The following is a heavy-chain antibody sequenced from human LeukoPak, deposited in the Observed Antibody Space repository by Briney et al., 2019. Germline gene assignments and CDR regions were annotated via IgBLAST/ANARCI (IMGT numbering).Heavy chain of an antibody. D-gene: IGHD2-2*01. Sequence: PGGSLRLSCAASGFTFSNYNMNWVRQAPGKGLEWVSHISSSSSTIYYAESVKGRFTISGDNAKNSLYLQMNSLRDEDTAVYYCARDGAYCSSANCYFDYWGQGTLVTVSS. J-gene: IGHJ4*02. CDR2: ISSSSSTI. CDR3: ARDGAYCSSANCYFDY. CDR1: GFTFSNYN. V-gene: IGHV3-48*02.